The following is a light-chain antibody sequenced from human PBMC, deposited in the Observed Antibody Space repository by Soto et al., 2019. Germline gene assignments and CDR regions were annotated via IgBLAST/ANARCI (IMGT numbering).Light chain of an antibody. CDR1: GSNIGAGYD. CDR3: QSYDSSLSAL. Sequence: QSVLTQPPSVSGAPGQRVTISCTGSGSNIGAGYDVHWYQQLPGTAPKLLIYGNSNRPSGVPDRFSGSKSGTSASLAITGLQAEDEADYYCQSYDSSLSALFGGGTKVTVL. J-gene: IGLJ3*02. CDR2: GNS. V-gene: IGLV1-40*01.